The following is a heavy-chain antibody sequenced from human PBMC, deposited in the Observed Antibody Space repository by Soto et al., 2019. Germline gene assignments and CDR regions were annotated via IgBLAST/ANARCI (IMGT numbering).Heavy chain of an antibody. CDR1: GGFISDYY. D-gene: IGHD1-26*01. V-gene: IGHV4-59*01. J-gene: IGHJ4*02. CDR2: IYYSGSP. Sequence: PSETLSLTCTVSGGFISDYYWSWIRQPPGKGLEWIGYIYYSGSPNYNPSLKSRVTISVDTSKNQFSLRLSSVTAADTAVYYCARYSGTLQFDYWGQGTLVTVSS. CDR3: ARYSGTLQFDY.